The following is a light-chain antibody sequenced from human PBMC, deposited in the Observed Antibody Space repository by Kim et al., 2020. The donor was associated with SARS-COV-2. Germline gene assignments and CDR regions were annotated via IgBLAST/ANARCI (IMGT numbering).Light chain of an antibody. Sequence: DIVMTQSPESLAVSPGERATINCKSSQNILYSSNSNNYLAWYQQKPGQPPKLLIVWASTRESGVPDRFSGSGSGTDFTLTISGLQAEDVAVYYCQQYYSTPLTFGQGTRLEIK. CDR1: QNILYSSNSNNY. V-gene: IGKV4-1*01. CDR3: QQYYSTPLT. CDR2: WAS. J-gene: IGKJ5*01.